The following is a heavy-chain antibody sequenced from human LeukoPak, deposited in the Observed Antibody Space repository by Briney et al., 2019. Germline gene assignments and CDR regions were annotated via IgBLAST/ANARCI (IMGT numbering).Heavy chain of an antibody. CDR2: IKSKTDGGTT. D-gene: IGHD3-10*01. CDR1: GFTFSNAW. V-gene: IGHV3-15*07. CDR3: TTASLELRAPTDAFDI. J-gene: IGHJ3*02. Sequence: GGSLRLSCAASGFTFSNAWMNWVRQAPGKGLEWVGRIKSKTDGGTTDYAAPVKGSFTISRDDSKNTLYLQMNSLKTEDTAVYYCTTASLELRAPTDAFDIWGQGTMVTVSS.